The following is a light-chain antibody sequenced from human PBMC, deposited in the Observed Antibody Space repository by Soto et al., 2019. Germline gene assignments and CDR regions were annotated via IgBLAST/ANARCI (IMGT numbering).Light chain of an antibody. CDR3: CSYARYSISYV. CDR2: GDS. J-gene: IGLJ1*01. CDR1: SSDVGSYL. Sequence: QSALTQPASVSGSPGKSITISCTGASSDVGSYLVSWYQQHPGKAPKLIIYGDSKRPSGVSDRFSGSKSGNTASLTISGLQAEDEADYYCCSYARYSISYVFGTGTKLTVL. V-gene: IGLV2-23*01.